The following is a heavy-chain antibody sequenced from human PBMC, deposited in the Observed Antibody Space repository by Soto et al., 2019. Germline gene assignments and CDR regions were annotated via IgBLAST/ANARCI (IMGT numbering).Heavy chain of an antibody. CDR2: IFYSGST. CDR1: GGSISGHY. D-gene: IGHD6-19*01. CDR3: ARVGSSGWSPDY. J-gene: IGHJ4*02. Sequence: ETLSLTCTVSGGSISGHYWIWIRQSPGKRLEWIGYIFYSGSTNYNPSLKSRVTLSVDTSKNQFSLRLSSVTAADTAVYYCARVGSSGWSPDYWGQGTLVTVSS. V-gene: IGHV4-59*11.